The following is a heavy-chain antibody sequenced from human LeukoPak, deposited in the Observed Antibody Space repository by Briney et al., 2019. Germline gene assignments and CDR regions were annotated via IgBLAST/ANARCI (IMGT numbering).Heavy chain of an antibody. D-gene: IGHD6-19*01. Sequence: PSETLSFTCTVSGGSISSSGYYWSWIRQPPGKGLEWIGEINHSGSTNYNPSLKSRVTISVDTSKNQFSLKLSSVTAADTAVYYCARNRGVKQWLVRLRAFDIWGQGTMVTVSS. CDR3: ARNRGVKQWLVRLRAFDI. V-gene: IGHV4-39*07. J-gene: IGHJ3*02. CDR1: GGSISSSGYY. CDR2: INHSGST.